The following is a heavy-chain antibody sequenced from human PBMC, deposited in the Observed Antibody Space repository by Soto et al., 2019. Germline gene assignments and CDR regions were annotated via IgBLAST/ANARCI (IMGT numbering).Heavy chain of an antibody. CDR3: ARDGWGSNWYFDL. V-gene: IGHV3-30*03. J-gene: IGHJ2*01. CDR1: GVTFKDYG. D-gene: IGHD3-16*01. Sequence: GGSLRLSCGAPGVTFKDYGMHWVRQAPGKGLEWVAVISYDGKQTYYADSVKGRFTISKDKSKRALFLQMNSLRVDDTAVYYCARDGWGSNWYFDLWGRGTLVTVSS. CDR2: ISYDGKQT.